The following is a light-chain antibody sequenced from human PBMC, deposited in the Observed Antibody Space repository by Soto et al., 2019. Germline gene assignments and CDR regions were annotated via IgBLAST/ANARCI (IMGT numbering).Light chain of an antibody. CDR3: QQRDDWPPSIT. V-gene: IGKV3-11*01. CDR1: QSVNNY. J-gene: IGKJ5*01. CDR2: DAS. Sequence: EIVMTQSPATLSVSPGDRATLPCRAIQSVNNYLAWYQQKPGQAPRLLIYDASNRATGIPARFSGSGSGTDFTLTISSLEPEDFAVYYCQQRDDWPPSITFGQGTRLEIK.